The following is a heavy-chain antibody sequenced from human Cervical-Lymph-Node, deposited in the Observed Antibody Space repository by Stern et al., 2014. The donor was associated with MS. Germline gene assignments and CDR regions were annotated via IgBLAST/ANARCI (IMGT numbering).Heavy chain of an antibody. CDR2: ISYDGSNK. CDR1: GFTFSSYA. Sequence: DQLVESGGGVVQPGRSLRLSCAASGFTFSSYAMHWVRQAPGKGLEWVAVISYDGSNKYYADSVKGRFTISRDNSKNTLYLQMNSLRAEDTAVYYCARAVATGESGYYYGMGVWGQGTTVTVSS. J-gene: IGHJ6*02. V-gene: IGHV3-30-3*01. CDR3: ARAVATGESGYYYGMGV. D-gene: IGHD5-12*01.